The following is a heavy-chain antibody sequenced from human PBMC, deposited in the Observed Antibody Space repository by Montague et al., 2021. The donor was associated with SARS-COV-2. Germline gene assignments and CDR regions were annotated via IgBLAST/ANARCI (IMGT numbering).Heavy chain of an antibody. Sequence: SETLSLTCAVYGRSFSGYYWGWIRQPPGKGLEWIGEINHSASTNYNPSLKSRVTISVDTSKNQFSLKLSSVTAADTAVYYCARVRAVPAAMRVFSLGRSYYGMDVWGQGTTVTVSS. CDR2: INHSAST. CDR3: ARVRAVPAAMRVFSLGRSYYGMDV. V-gene: IGHV4-34*01. D-gene: IGHD2-2*01. CDR1: GRSFSGYY. J-gene: IGHJ6*02.